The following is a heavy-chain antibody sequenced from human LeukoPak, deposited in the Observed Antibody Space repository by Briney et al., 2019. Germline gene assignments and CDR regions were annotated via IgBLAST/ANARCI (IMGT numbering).Heavy chain of an antibody. V-gene: IGHV3-7*01. Sequence: AXXXTXXSYXMSWVRQAPGKGXXWVANIKQDGSEKYYVDSVEGRFTISRXNAKNSLYLQMNSLRAEDTAVYYXXXXXXXXXVXXXXIWGQGXMVTVSS. CDR3: XXXXXXXXVXXXXI. CDR1: XXTXXSYX. J-gene: IGHJ3*02. CDR2: IKQDGSEK.